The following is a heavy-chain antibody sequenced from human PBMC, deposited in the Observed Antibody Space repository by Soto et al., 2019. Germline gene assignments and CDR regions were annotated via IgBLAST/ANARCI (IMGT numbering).Heavy chain of an antibody. J-gene: IGHJ4*02. V-gene: IGHV3-23*01. CDR3: ANQWDPGSYFDY. Sequence: GGSLRLSCAASGFSFNSYAMTWVRQAPGKGLEWVSIISYSGGSTYYGDSVKGRFIISRDSSKNMVYLQMNSLRAEDTAVYYCANQWDPGSYFDYWGQGTLVTVSS. CDR2: ISYSGGST. CDR1: GFSFNSYA. D-gene: IGHD1-26*01.